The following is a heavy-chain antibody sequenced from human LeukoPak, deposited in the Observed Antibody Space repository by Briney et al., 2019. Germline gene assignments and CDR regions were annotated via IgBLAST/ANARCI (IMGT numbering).Heavy chain of an antibody. CDR2: ISYDGGNK. V-gene: IGHV3-30*03. CDR1: GFTFSSYA. Sequence: PGRSLRLSCAASGFTFSSYAMHWVRQAPGKGLEWVAVISYDGGNKYYAESVKGRFTISRDNAKNSLYVQMNSLRDEDTAVYYCAREWLQFLDYWGQGTLVTVSS. J-gene: IGHJ4*02. D-gene: IGHD5-24*01. CDR3: AREWLQFLDY.